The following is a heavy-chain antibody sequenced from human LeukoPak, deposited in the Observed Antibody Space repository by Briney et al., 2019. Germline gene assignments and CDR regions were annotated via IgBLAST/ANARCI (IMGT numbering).Heavy chain of an antibody. CDR3: AVGGAGYCSGGSCPYYFDY. D-gene: IGHD2-15*01. Sequence: PGGSLRLSCAASGFTFSDYYMTWIRQAPGKGLEWVSHITSTGATIYYADSVKGRFTISRDNSKNTLYLQMNSLRAEDTAVYYCAVGGAGYCSGGSCPYYFDYWGQGTLVTVSS. V-gene: IGHV3-11*01. CDR1: GFTFSDYY. CDR2: ITSTGATI. J-gene: IGHJ4*02.